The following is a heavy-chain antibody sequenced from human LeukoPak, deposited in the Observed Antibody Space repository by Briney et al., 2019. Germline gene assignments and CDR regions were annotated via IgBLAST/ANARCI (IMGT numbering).Heavy chain of an antibody. D-gene: IGHD3-16*01. J-gene: IGHJ5*02. CDR2: ISWNSGSI. CDR3: AKAFSTGGGAWFDP. Sequence: GGSLRLSCAASGFTFDDYAMHWVRQAPGKGLEWVSGISWNSGSIGYADSVKGRFTISRDNAKNSLYLLMNSLRAEDTALYYCAKAFSTGGGAWFDPWGQGTLVTVSS. CDR1: GFTFDDYA. V-gene: IGHV3-9*01.